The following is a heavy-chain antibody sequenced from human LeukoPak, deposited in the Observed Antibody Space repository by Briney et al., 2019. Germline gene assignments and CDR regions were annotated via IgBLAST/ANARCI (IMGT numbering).Heavy chain of an antibody. V-gene: IGHV1-2*02. J-gene: IGHJ4*02. CDR2: INPNSGGT. CDR3: ASTLCSSTSCYRSYFDY. CDR1: GYTFTGYY. Sequence: ASVTVSCKASGYTFTGYYMHWVRQAPGQGLEWMGWINPNSGGTNYAQKFQGRVTMTRDTSISTAYMELSRLRSDDTAVYYCASTLCSSTSCYRSYFDYWGQGTLVTVSS. D-gene: IGHD2-2*02.